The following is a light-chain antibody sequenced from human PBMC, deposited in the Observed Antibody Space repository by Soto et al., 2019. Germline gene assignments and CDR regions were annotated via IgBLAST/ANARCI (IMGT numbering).Light chain of an antibody. Sequence: AIQMTQSPSSLSASVGDRVTITCRASQGIRNYLGWYQQRPGKAPKLLIYAASTLQSGVPSRFSGSGSDTDFTLSINNLQPKDFASYCCLQDYNYPRTFGQGTKVDIK. CDR3: LQDYNYPRT. CDR2: AAS. V-gene: IGKV1-6*01. CDR1: QGIRNY. J-gene: IGKJ1*01.